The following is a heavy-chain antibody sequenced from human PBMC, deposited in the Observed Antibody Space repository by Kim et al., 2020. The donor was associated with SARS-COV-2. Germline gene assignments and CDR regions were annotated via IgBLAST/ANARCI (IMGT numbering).Heavy chain of an antibody. CDR2: IWFDGSHK. J-gene: IGHJ6*02. CDR1: GFTFSTYG. D-gene: IGHD2-21*02. CDR3: ARALGWGHYSGVDV. Sequence: GGSLRLSCAASGFTFSTYGMHWVRQAPGKGLEWVAVIWFDGSHKYYADSVKGRFTIPRDNSNSTLSLQMNRLRAEDTALYYCARALGWGHYSGVDVWGQGTTVTVSS. V-gene: IGHV3-33*01.